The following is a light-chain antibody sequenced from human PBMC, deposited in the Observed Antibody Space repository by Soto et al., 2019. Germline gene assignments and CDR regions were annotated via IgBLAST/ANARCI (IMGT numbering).Light chain of an antibody. J-gene: IGLJ1*01. CDR3: CSYAGNSYV. V-gene: IGLV2-11*01. CDR2: DVS. CDR1: SGDVGGYNY. Sequence: SVLTLPRPVSGSPGQIVTISSTGNSGDVGGYNYVSWYQQHPGEAPKLMIYDVSKRPSGVPDRFSGSKSGNTASLTISGLQAEDEADYYCCSYAGNSYVFGTGTKVTVL.